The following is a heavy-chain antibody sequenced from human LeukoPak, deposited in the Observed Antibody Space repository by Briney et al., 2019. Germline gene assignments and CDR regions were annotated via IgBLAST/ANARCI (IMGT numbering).Heavy chain of an antibody. D-gene: IGHD5-12*01. CDR3: TTPRGYSGYDLPPFDY. CDR1: GFTFSDYY. V-gene: IGHV3-15*01. CDR2: IKSKTDGGTT. Sequence: GGSLRLSCAASGFTFSDYYMSWIRQAPGKGLEWVGRIKSKTDGGTTDYAAPVKGRFTISRDDSKNTLYLQMNSLKTEDTAVYYCTTPRGYSGYDLPPFDYWGQGTLVTVSS. J-gene: IGHJ4*02.